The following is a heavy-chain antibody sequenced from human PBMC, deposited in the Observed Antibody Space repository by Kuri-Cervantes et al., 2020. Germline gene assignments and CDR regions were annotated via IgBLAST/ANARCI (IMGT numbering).Heavy chain of an antibody. CDR2: ISWNSGSI. V-gene: IGHV3-9*01. Sequence: GGSLRLSCAASGFTFDDYAMHWVRQAPGKGLEWVSGISWNSGSIGYADSVKGRFTISRDNAKNSLYLQMNSLRAEDTALYYCAKDMSVGAAAGPFDYWGQGTLVTVSS. CDR1: GFTFDDYA. CDR3: AKDMSVGAAAGPFDY. J-gene: IGHJ4*02. D-gene: IGHD6-13*01.